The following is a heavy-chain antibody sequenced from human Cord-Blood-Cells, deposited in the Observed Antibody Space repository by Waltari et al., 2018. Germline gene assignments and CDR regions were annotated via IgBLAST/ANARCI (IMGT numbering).Heavy chain of an antibody. CDR1: GFTFSSYW. CDR3: ARDSADYYDSSGYYYRDY. D-gene: IGHD3-22*01. V-gene: IGHV3-7*05. J-gene: IGHJ4*02. CDR2: IKQDGSEK. Sequence: EVQLVESGGGLVQPGGSLRLSCAASGFTFSSYWMSWVRQAPGKGLEWVANIKQDGSEKYYVDSVKGRFTISRDNAKNSLYLQMNSLRAEDTAVYYCARDSADYYDSSGYYYRDYWGQGTLVTVSS.